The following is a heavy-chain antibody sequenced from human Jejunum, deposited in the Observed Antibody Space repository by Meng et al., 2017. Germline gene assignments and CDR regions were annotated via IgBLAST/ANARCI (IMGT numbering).Heavy chain of an antibody. CDR3: ARNIPGATLAFDM. CDR1: GFSFSVNS. V-gene: IGHV3-21*01. CDR2: ISSSSTFI. J-gene: IGHJ3*02. D-gene: IGHD1-26*01. Sequence: ESLKISCAASGFSFSVNSINWVRQAPGKGLEWVSSISSSSTFIYYADSVKGRFTISRDNAKNSVYLQMNSLRAEDTAVYTCARNIPGATLAFDMWGQGTMVTVSS.